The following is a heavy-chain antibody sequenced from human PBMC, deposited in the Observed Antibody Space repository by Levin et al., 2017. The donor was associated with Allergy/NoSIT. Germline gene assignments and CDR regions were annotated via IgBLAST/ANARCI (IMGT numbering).Heavy chain of an antibody. D-gene: IGHD6-19*01. CDR3: AKPSGYSSGWYRGWFDP. J-gene: IGHJ5*02. CDR2: IYYNGGT. Sequence: ESLKISCTVSGGSISSSGYYWAWIRQPPGKGLEWIGTIYYNGGTYYSPSLKSRVTISVDTSKNQFSLKLSSVTAADTAVYYCAKPSGYSSGWYRGWFDPWGQGTLVTVSS. V-gene: IGHV4-39*01. CDR1: GGSISSSGYY.